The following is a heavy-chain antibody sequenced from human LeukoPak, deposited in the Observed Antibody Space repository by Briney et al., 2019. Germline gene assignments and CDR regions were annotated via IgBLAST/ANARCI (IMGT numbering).Heavy chain of an antibody. CDR1: KITFSSYG. D-gene: IGHD3-3*01. CDR2: IQYDGKNK. V-gene: IGHV3-30*02. Sequence: GGSLRLSCVASKITFSSYGMHWVRQAPGKGLEWVAFIQYDGKNKYYGDSAKGRFTISRDNSDNTLYLQMNSLRAEDTALYYCAKVRRRDSKSPGDARVDYWGQGTLVTVSS. J-gene: IGHJ4*02. CDR3: AKVRRRDSKSPGDARVDY.